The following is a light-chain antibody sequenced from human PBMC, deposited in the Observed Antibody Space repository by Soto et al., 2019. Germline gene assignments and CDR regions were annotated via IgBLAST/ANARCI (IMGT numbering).Light chain of an antibody. CDR3: QQYGGSPRVT. CDR2: GAS. V-gene: IGKV3-20*01. CDR1: QVVTSNY. Sequence: EIVLTQSPGTLSLSPGERATLSCRASQVVTSNYLAWYQQKPGQAPRLLIYGASSRATGIPDRFSGSGFGTDLTLTISRLEPEDFAVYYCQQYGGSPRVTFGGGTKVEIK. J-gene: IGKJ4*01.